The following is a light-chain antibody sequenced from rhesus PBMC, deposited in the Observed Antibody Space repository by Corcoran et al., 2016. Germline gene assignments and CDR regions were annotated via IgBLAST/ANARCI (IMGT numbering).Light chain of an antibody. V-gene: IGKV3-24*04. CDR1: QSVSSY. CDR3: LQSSNWPRT. CDR2: GAS. J-gene: IGKJ1*01. Sequence: EIVMTQSPATLALSPGERATLSCRASQSVSSYLAWYQQKPGQAPRLLIYGASSRATGIPARFSGSGSGTEVTLTISSLEPEDVGVLFCLQSSNWPRTFGQGTKVEIK.